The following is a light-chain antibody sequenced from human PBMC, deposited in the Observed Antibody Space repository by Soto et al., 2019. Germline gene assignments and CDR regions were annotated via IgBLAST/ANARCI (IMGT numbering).Light chain of an antibody. V-gene: IGLV1-44*01. CDR2: SNN. CDR1: SSNIGSNT. Sequence: QSALTQPPSASGTPGQMVTISCSGSSSNIGSNTVNWYQQLPGTAPKLLIYSNNQRPSGVPDRFSGSKSGTSASLAISGHQSEDEADYYCAAWDDSLNGYYVFGTGTKVTVL. J-gene: IGLJ1*01. CDR3: AAWDDSLNGYYV.